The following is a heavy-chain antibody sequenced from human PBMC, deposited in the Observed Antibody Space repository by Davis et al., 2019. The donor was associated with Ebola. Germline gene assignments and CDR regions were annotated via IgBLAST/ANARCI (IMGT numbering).Heavy chain of an antibody. J-gene: IGHJ3*02. CDR1: GYTFTSYR. D-gene: IGHD5-18*01. V-gene: IGHV1-2*04. CDR3: ARELWGRGLRAFDI. CDR2: INPNSGGT. Sequence: ASVKVSCKASGYTFTSYRISWVRQAAGQGPGWMGWINPNSGGTNYAQKFQGWVTMTRDTSISTAYMELSRLRSDDTAAYYCARELWGRGLRAFDIWGQGTMVTVSS.